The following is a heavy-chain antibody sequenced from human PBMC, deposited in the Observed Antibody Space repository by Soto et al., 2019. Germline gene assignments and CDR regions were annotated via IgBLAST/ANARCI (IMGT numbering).Heavy chain of an antibody. CDR2: ISSDGNNK. CDR1: GFTFDSHG. D-gene: IGHD4-17*01. V-gene: IGHV3-30*18. Sequence: QVPRVESGGGAVQPGRSLRLSCAASGFTFDSHGMHWVRQAPGKGLEWVAVISSDGNNKYYADSVKGRFTISRDNFNNILYLQMSSLRAEDTAVYYCAKDLLPNTVTTCGSWGQGTLVTVSS. J-gene: IGHJ5*02. CDR3: AKDLLPNTVTTCGS.